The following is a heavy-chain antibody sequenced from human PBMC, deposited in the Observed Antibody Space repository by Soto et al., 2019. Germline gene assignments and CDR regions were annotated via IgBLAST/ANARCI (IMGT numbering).Heavy chain of an antibody. CDR2: VHPSGST. D-gene: IGHD2-21*01. CDR3: VGGEYYHVMDV. J-gene: IGHJ6*02. CDR1: SASLGDHY. Sequence: NPSETLSLTCAVFSASLGDHYWAWIRQSPDKGLEWIGEVHPSGSTDYNPSLKSRLTLSLDTSKNQFSLGLNSVTAADTAVYYCVGGEYYHVMDVWGQGTTVTVSS. V-gene: IGHV4-34*01.